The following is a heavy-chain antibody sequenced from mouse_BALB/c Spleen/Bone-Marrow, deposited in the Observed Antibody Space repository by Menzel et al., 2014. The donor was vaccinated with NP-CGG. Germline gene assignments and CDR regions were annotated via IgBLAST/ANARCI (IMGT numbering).Heavy chain of an antibody. CDR1: GFNIKDTY. J-gene: IGHJ2*01. CDR3: ARFPYDYGGGDY. V-gene: IGHV14-3*02. CDR2: IDPANGNT. D-gene: IGHD2-4*01. Sequence: DVQLQESGAELVKPGASVELSCTASGFNIKDTYMHWVKQRPEQGLEWIGRIDPANGNTKYDPKFQGKATITADTSSNTAYLQLSSLTSEDTAVYYCARFPYDYGGGDYWGQGTTLTVSS.